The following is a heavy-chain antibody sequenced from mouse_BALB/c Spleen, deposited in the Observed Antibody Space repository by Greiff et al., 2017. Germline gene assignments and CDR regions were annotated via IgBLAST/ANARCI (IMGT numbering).Heavy chain of an antibody. CDR2: IRSKSNNYAT. J-gene: IGHJ3*01. Sequence: EVQLVESGGGLVQPKGSLKLSCAASGFTFNTYAMNWVRQAPGKGLEWVARIRSKSNNYATYYADSVKDRFTISRDDSQSMLYLQMNNLKTEDTAMYYCVRRLMAYWGQGTLVTVSA. CDR3: VRRLMAY. V-gene: IGHV10-1*02. D-gene: IGHD2-12*01. CDR1: GFTFNTYA.